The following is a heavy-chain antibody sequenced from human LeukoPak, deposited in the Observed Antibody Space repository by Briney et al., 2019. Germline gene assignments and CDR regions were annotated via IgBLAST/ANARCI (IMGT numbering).Heavy chain of an antibody. J-gene: IGHJ4*02. Sequence: ASVKVSCKASGYTFTGYYVHWVRQAPGQGLEWMGWMNPKSGGTNYAQKFEARVTMNRDTSISTAYMELSRLRFDDTAVYYCARGSIGGDDIDYWGQGTLVTVSS. D-gene: IGHD2-21*02. CDR2: MNPKSGGT. CDR3: ARGSIGGDDIDY. V-gene: IGHV1-2*02. CDR1: GYTFTGYY.